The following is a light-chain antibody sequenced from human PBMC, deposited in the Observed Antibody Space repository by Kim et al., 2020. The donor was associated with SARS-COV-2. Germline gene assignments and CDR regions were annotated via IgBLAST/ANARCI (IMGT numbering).Light chain of an antibody. CDR1: QSISTW. CDR2: RAS. CDR3: QEYSGYWT. Sequence: TASVGDRVTNTCRASQSISTWLAWYQQKPGKAPKLLIYRASSLERGVPTNFSASGSGTECTLTINNLQPDDIATYYCQEYSGYWTFGQGTKVDIK. V-gene: IGKV1-5*03. J-gene: IGKJ1*01.